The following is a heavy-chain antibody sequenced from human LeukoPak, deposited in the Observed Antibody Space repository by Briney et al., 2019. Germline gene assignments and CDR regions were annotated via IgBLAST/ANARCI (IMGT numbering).Heavy chain of an antibody. CDR2: ISGSCGTT. CDR1: GFTFSNYG. D-gene: IGHD2-2*01. Sequence: GSLRLPCGASGFTFSNYGLRLVRQAAGKGLEWVSGISGSCGTTYYADSVKGRFTISRDNSMNTLYLQMNSLRAEDTAVFYCARGDCSSTSCSSTPKNWFDPWGQGTLVSVSS. V-gene: IGHV3-23*01. CDR3: ARGDCSSTSCSSTPKNWFDP. J-gene: IGHJ5*02.